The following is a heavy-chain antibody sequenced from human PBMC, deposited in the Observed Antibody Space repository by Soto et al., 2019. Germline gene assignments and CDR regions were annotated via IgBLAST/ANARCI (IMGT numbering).Heavy chain of an antibody. Sequence: ASVKVSCKVSGYTLTELSMHWVRQAPGKGLEWMGGFDPEDGETIYAQKFQGRVTMTEDTSTDTAYMELSSLRSEDTAVYYCATDSDCSSTSCYFSVASDIWGQGTMVTVSS. J-gene: IGHJ3*02. V-gene: IGHV1-24*01. CDR3: ATDSDCSSTSCYFSVASDI. CDR2: FDPEDGET. CDR1: GYTLTELS. D-gene: IGHD2-2*01.